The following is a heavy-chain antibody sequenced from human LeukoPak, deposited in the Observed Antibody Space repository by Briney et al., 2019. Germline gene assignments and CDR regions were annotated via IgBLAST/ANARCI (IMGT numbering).Heavy chain of an antibody. CDR1: GGSVSSDY. CDR2: IYYSGST. J-gene: IGHJ4*02. CDR3: ARGSIITSSLVVPPDY. D-gene: IGHD2-2*01. Sequence: SETLSLTCTVSGGSVSSDYWSWIRQPPGKGLEWIGYIYYSGSTNYNPSLKSRVTISVDTSKNQFSLKLSSVTAADTAVYYCARGSIITSSLVVPPDYWGQGTLVTVSS. V-gene: IGHV4-59*02.